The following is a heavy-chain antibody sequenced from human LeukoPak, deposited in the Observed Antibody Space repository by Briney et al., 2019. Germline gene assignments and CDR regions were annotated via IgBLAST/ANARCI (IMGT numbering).Heavy chain of an antibody. CDR2: INPNSGGT. CDR3: ARVAGTPYGDYAGFRY. V-gene: IGHV1-2*02. D-gene: IGHD4-17*01. CDR1: GYTFTGYY. J-gene: IGHJ4*02. Sequence: GASVKVSCKASGYTFTGYYIHWVRQAPGQGLEWMGWINPNSGGTNYAQKFQGRVTMTRDTSISTAYMELSRLRSDDTAVYYCARVAGTPYGDYAGFRYWGQRTMVTVSS.